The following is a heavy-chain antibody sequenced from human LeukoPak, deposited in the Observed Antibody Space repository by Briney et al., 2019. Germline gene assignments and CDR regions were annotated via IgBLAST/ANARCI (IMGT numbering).Heavy chain of an antibody. D-gene: IGHD1-26*01. J-gene: IGHJ2*01. V-gene: IGHV4-59*08. Sequence: SETLSLTCTVSGGSISSYYWSWIRQPPGKELEWIGYIYYSGSTNYNPSLKSRVTISVDTSKNQFSLKLSSVTAADTAVYYCARHSYPVGATSFDLWGRGTLVTVSS. CDR1: GGSISSYY. CDR3: ARHSYPVGATSFDL. CDR2: IYYSGST.